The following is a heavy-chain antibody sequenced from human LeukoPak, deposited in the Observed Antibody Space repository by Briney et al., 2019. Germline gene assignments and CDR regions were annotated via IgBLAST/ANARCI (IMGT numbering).Heavy chain of an antibody. D-gene: IGHD6-19*01. J-gene: IGHJ4*02. CDR2: IYHSGST. Sequence: SGTLSLTCAVSGGSISSSNWWSWVRPPPGKGLEWIGEIYHSGSTNYNPSLKSRVTISVDKSKNQFSLKLSSVTAADTAVYYCARAPSIAVAGNYYFDYWGQGTLVTVSS. V-gene: IGHV4-4*02. CDR1: GGSISSSNW. CDR3: ARAPSIAVAGNYYFDY.